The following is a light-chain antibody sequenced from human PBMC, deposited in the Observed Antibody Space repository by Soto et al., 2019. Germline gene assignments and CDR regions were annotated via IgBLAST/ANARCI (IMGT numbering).Light chain of an antibody. J-gene: IGLJ2*01. Sequence: QAVLTQPPSASGAPGQRVTISCSGSSSNIGNNIVNWYQQVPGTAPKLLIYSNNERPSGVPERFSASKSGTSASLAISGLQSEDEADYYCAAWDDSLNGPVFGGGTKLTVL. V-gene: IGLV1-44*01. CDR2: SNN. CDR1: SSNIGNNI. CDR3: AAWDDSLNGPV.